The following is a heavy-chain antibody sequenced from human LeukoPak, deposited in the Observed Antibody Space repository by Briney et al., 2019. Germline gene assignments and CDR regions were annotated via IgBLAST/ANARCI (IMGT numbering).Heavy chain of an antibody. V-gene: IGHV3-23*01. CDR2: ISGSGGST. Sequence: GGSLRLSCAASGFTFSNYWIHWVRQAPGKGLEWVSAISGSGGSTYYADSVKGRFTISRDNSKNTLYLQMNSLRAEDTAVYYCAKDLAPSGWGQGTLVTVSS. CDR3: AKDLAPSG. J-gene: IGHJ4*02. CDR1: GFTFSNYW. D-gene: IGHD3-10*01.